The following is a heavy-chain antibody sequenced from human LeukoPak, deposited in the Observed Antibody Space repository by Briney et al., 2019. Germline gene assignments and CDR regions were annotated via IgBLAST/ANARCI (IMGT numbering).Heavy chain of an antibody. CDR3: ARENYGSGSLGYYYYGMDV. CDR2: ISYDGSNK. D-gene: IGHD3-10*01. Sequence: GRSLRLSCAASGFTFSSYAMHWVRQAPGKGLEWVAVISYDGSNKYYADSVKGRFTISRDNSKNTLYLQMNSLRAEDTAVYYCARENYGSGSLGYYYYGMDVWGEGTTVTASS. J-gene: IGHJ6*04. V-gene: IGHV3-30*04. CDR1: GFTFSSYA.